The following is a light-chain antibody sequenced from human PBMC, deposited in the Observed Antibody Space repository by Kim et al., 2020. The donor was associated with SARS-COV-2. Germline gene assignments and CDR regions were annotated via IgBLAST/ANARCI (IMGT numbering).Light chain of an antibody. CDR2: YDY. CDR3: QVWDSSSDHWV. CDR1: NIGTKT. V-gene: IGLV3-21*04. Sequence: SYELTQPPSVSVAPGETATITCGGNNIGTKTVHWYQQKPGQAPVLVIYYDYDRPSGIPERFSGSNSGNTATLTISRVEAGDEADYYCQVWDSSSDHWVFGGGTQLTV. J-gene: IGLJ3*02.